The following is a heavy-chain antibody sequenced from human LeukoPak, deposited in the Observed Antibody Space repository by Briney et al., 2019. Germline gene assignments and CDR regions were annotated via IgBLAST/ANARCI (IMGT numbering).Heavy chain of an antibody. D-gene: IGHD5-12*01. CDR1: GFTFSSYA. V-gene: IGHV3-23*01. CDR3: AKCAGYSGYDYGDRTEYYYMDV. CDR2: ISGSGGST. Sequence: GGSLRLSCAASGFTFSSYAMSWVRQAPGKGLEWVSAISGSGGSTYYADSVKGRFTISRDNSKNTLYLQMNSLRAEDTAVYYCAKCAGYSGYDYGDRTEYYYMDVWGKGTTVTVSS. J-gene: IGHJ6*03.